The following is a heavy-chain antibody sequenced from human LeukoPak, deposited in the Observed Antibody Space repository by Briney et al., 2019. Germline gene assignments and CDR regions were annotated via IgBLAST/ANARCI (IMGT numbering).Heavy chain of an antibody. V-gene: IGHV4-59*12. CDR1: GGSISTYY. D-gene: IGHD5-24*01. Sequence: SETLSLTCTVSGGSISTYYWTWIRQPPGKGLEWIGYIYHSGSTNYNPSLKSRVTISVDTSQNRFSLKLSSVTAADTAVYYCARKGARSRLGGYKYDAFDIWGQGTMVTVSS. CDR2: IYHSGST. CDR3: ARKGARSRLGGYKYDAFDI. J-gene: IGHJ3*02.